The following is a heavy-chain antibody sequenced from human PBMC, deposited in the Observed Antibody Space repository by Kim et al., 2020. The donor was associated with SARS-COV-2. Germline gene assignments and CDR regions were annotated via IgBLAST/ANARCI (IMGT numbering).Heavy chain of an antibody. V-gene: IGHV1-18*01. Sequence: ASVKVSCKASGYTFTSYGISWVRQAPGQGLEWMGWISAYNGNTNYAQKLQGRVTMTTDTSTSTAYMELRSLRSDDTAVYYCATLAYCGGDCSLPFDYWGQGTLVTVSS. J-gene: IGHJ4*02. CDR2: ISAYNGNT. D-gene: IGHD2-21*02. CDR1: GYTFTSYG. CDR3: ATLAYCGGDCSLPFDY.